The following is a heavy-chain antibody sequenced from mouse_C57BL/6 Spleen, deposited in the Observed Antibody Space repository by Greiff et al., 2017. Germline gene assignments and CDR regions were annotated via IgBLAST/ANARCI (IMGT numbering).Heavy chain of an antibody. Sequence: EVKLMESGPGLAKPSQSLSLTCSVTGYSITSDYWNWIRKFPGHKLEYMGYISYSGSTYYNPSLNSRISITRDTSKNQYYLQLNSVTTEDTATYYCARRGFRDWYFDVWGTGTTVTVSS. D-gene: IGHD3-2*02. CDR1: GYSITSDY. V-gene: IGHV3-8*01. J-gene: IGHJ1*03. CDR3: ARRGFRDWYFDV. CDR2: ISYSGST.